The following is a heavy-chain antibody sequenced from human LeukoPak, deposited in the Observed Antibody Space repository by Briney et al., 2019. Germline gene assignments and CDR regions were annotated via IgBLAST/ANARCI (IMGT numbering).Heavy chain of an antibody. CDR3: ARDLYDSSGYYNYYYMDV. Sequence: ASVKVSCKASGYTFNTFGITWVRQAPGQGLEWMGWISAYNGNTNYAQKFQGRVTMTTDTSTSTAYMELRSLRSDDTAVYYCARDLYDSSGYYNYYYMDVWGKGTTVTVSS. V-gene: IGHV1-18*01. CDR2: ISAYNGNT. CDR1: GYTFNTFG. D-gene: IGHD3-22*01. J-gene: IGHJ6*03.